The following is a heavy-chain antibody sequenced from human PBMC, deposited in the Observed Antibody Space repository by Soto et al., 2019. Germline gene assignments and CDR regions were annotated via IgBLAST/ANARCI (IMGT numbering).Heavy chain of an antibody. CDR1: GVSVTSASYY. D-gene: IGHD6-25*01. CDR3: ARGPYTSATVSFDY. Sequence: QVQLQESGPGLAKPSETLSLTCTVSGVSVTSASYYGSWVRQPPGKGLEGIGHIYYSGSTTYNPSLKSRVTISLDTAKNLLSLKLNSVTAADTAVYYCARGPYTSATVSFDYWGQGTLVTVSS. J-gene: IGHJ4*02. CDR2: IYYSGST. V-gene: IGHV4-61*03.